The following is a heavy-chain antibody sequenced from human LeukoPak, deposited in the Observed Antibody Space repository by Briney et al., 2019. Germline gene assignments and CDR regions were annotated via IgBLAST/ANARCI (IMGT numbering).Heavy chain of an antibody. CDR2: IRSKIYGGTP. V-gene: IGHV3-49*04. CDR1: GFTFSSYS. Sequence: GGSLRLSCAASGFTFSSYSMNWVRQAPGKGLEWVGFIRSKIYGGTPEYAASVKGRFTISRDDSKGVAYLQMNSLKTEDTAVYYCTRDQTPYYWGQGTLVTVAS. J-gene: IGHJ4*02. CDR3: TRDQTPYY.